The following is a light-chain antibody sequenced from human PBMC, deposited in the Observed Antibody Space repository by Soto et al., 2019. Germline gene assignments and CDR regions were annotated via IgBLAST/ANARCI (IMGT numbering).Light chain of an antibody. V-gene: IGKV3-20*01. CDR1: QSVSSN. Sequence: EIVMTQSPATLSLYPGERATLSCRASQSVSSNLAWYQQKPGQAPRLLIYGASNRATGIPARFSGSGSGTDFTLTISSLEPEDFAVYFCQRHGSSPPITFGQGTRLEIK. CDR3: QRHGSSPPIT. CDR2: GAS. J-gene: IGKJ5*01.